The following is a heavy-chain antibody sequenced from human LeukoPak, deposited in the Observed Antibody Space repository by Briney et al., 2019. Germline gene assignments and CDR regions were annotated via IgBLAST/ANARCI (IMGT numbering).Heavy chain of an antibody. V-gene: IGHV3-11*01. CDR2: ISSSGSTI. Sequence: AGSLTLSCAASGFTFSSYWMSWIRQPPGKGLEWVGYISSSGSTIYYADSVQARFTIARDNAKNSLHLQMNRLRAEDTAVYYGASQGELGSLDYWGQGTLVTVSS. CDR1: GFTFSSYW. D-gene: IGHD1-26*01. J-gene: IGHJ4*02. CDR3: ASQGELGSLDY.